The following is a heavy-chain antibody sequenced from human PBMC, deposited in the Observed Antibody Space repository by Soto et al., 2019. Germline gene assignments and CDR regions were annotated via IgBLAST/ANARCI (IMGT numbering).Heavy chain of an antibody. J-gene: IGHJ4*02. CDR1: GFTFSSYW. CDR2: INSDGSST. V-gene: IGHV3-74*01. CDR3: ARASKSFVTAIPAPLDY. Sequence: GGSLRLSCAASGFTFSSYWMHWVRQAPGKGLVWVSRINSDGSSTSYADSVKGRFTISRDNSKNTLYLQMNSLRAEDTAVYYCARASKSFVTAIPAPLDYWGQGTLVTVSS. D-gene: IGHD2-21*02.